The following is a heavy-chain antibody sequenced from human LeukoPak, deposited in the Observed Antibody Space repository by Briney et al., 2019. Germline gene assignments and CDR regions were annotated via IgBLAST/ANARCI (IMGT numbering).Heavy chain of an antibody. J-gene: IGHJ6*03. CDR3: ARDAQLRRRSYYYYYMDV. CDR1: GGSIISSSYY. D-gene: IGHD1-26*01. CDR2: IYYSGST. Sequence: SETLSLTCTVSGGSIISSSYYWGWIRQPPGKGLEWIGSIYYSGSTYYNPSLKSRVTISVDTSKNQFSLKLSSVTAADTAVYYCARDAQLRRRSYYYYYMDVWGKGTKVTVSS. V-gene: IGHV4-39*07.